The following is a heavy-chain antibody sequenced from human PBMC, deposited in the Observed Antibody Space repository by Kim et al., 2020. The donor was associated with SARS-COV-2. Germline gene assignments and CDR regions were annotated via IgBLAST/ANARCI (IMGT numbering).Heavy chain of an antibody. Sequence: SETLSLTCTVSGGSISSGGYYWSWIRQHPGKGLEWIGYIYYSGSTYYNPSLKSRVTISVDTSKNQFSLKLSSVTAADTAVYYCARHWEGYYYDSSGYMGYFDYWGQGTLVTVSS. J-gene: IGHJ4*02. D-gene: IGHD3-22*01. CDR2: IYYSGST. CDR1: GGSISSGGYY. CDR3: ARHWEGYYYDSSGYMGYFDY. V-gene: IGHV4-31*03.